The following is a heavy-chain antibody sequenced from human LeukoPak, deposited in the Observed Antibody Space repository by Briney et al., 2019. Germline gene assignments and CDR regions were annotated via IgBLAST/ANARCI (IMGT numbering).Heavy chain of an antibody. CDR3: ASIQTGYCSSTSCPNWFDP. CDR1: GGTFSSYA. V-gene: IGHV1-69*04. J-gene: IGHJ5*02. Sequence: SVKVSCKASGGTFSSYAISWVRQAPGQGLEWMERIIPILGIANYAQKFQGRVTITADKSTSTAYMELSSLRSEDTAVYYCASIQTGYCSSTSCPNWFDPWGQGTLVTVSS. CDR2: IIPILGIA. D-gene: IGHD2-2*01.